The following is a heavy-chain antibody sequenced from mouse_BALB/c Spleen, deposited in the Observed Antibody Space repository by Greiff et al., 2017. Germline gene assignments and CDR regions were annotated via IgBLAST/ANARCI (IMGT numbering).Heavy chain of an antibody. J-gene: IGHJ3*01. CDR2: ISSGGSYT. CDR1: GFTFSSYT. CDR3: TRDGNYFAY. D-gene: IGHD2-1*01. Sequence: EVKLMESGGGLVKPGGSLKLSCAASGFTFSSYTMSWVRQTPEKRLEWVATISSGGSYTYYPDSVKGRFTISRDNAKNTLYLQMSSLKSEDTAMYYCTRDGNYFAYWGQGTLVTVS. V-gene: IGHV5-6-4*01.